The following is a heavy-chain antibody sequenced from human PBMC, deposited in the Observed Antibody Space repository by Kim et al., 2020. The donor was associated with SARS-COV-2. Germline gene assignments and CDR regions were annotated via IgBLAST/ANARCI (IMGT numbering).Heavy chain of an antibody. V-gene: IGHV3-23*01. CDR2: LTNTGGST. D-gene: IGHD1-26*01. CDR1: GFTFSSYA. J-gene: IGHJ4*01. Sequence: GGSLRLSCSASGFTFSSYAMTWVRQAPGKGLEWVSLLTNTGGSTYYANSVKGRFTISRDNSKNTLYLQLNSLRAEDTAMYYCAKLVGCYYWADYFDSWG. CDR3: AKLVGCYYWADYFDS.